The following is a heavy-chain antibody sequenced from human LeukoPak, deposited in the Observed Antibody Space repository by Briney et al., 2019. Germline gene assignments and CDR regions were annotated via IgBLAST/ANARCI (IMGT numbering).Heavy chain of an antibody. CDR1: GGSINNYY. J-gene: IGHJ5*02. D-gene: IGHD1-1*01. V-gene: IGHV4-59*01. Sequence: SETLSLTCTLSGGSINNYYWSWIRQPPGKGLEWIGYIYYNGNTNYNPSLKSRVTISVDTSKNQFSLRLSSVTAADTAVYYCARDPGTTGGWFDPWGQGTLVTVSS. CDR3: ARDPGTTGGWFDP. CDR2: IYYNGNT.